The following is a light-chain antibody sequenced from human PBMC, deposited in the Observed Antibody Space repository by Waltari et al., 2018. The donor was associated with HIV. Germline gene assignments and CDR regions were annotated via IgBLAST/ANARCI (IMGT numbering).Light chain of an antibody. Sequence: QSALTQEASVSGSLGLSMTISCNGTSGNIGKYHLVSCYQQHPGKAPKLFIYEVTKMPSGISSRFSGSKSDTTASLTISGLQAEDEADYFCCSYAGTQNFFLFGSGT. V-gene: IGLV2-23*02. CDR1: SGNIGKYHL. J-gene: IGLJ1*01. CDR2: EVT. CDR3: CSYAGTQNFFL.